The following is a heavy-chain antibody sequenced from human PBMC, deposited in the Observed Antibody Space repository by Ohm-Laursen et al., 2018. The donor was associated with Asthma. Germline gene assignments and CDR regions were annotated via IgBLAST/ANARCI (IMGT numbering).Heavy chain of an antibody. CDR1: GGTFTNYV. CDR3: ARKAGSCITSNCYSLDF. V-gene: IGHV1-69*01. J-gene: IGHJ4*02. CDR2: INSVFGTS. D-gene: IGHD2-15*01. Sequence: SSVKVSCKSSGGTFTNYVIGWARQAPGQGLEWLGGINSVFGTSTYAQKFHDRFTITADESTSTVYMTLSSLTSEDTAVYYCARKAGSCITSNCYSLDFWGQGTLVTVSS.